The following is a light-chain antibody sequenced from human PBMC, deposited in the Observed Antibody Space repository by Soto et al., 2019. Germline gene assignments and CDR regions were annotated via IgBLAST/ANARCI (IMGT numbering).Light chain of an antibody. J-gene: IGKJ3*01. CDR3: QQDGGSPKCT. CDR1: QSVSSSY. CDR2: GAS. Sequence: EIVLTQSPGTLSLSPGERATLSCRASQSVSSSYLAWYQQKPGQAPRLLIYGASSRATGIPDRFSGSGSGTDFTLTISRLEPEDSAVYYCQQDGGSPKCTFGPGTKVDIK. V-gene: IGKV3-20*01.